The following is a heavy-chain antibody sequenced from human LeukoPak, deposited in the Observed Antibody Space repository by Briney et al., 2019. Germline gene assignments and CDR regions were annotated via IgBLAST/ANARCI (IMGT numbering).Heavy chain of an antibody. V-gene: IGHV4-34*01. Sequence: PSETLSLTCAVYGGSFSGYYWSWIRQPPGKGLEWIGEINHSGSTNYNPSLKSRVTISVDTSKNQFSLKLSSVTAADTAVYYCAKIGYGTDFDYWGQGTLVTVSS. D-gene: IGHD5-12*01. CDR1: GGSFSGYY. J-gene: IGHJ4*02. CDR3: AKIGYGTDFDY. CDR2: INHSGST.